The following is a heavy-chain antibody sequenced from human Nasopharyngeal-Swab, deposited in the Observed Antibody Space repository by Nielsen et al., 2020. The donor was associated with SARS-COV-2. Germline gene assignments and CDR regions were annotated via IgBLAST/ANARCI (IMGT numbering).Heavy chain of an antibody. V-gene: IGHV3-30*18. Sequence: WIRQPPGKGLEWVAVISYDGSNKYYADSVKGRFTISRDNSKNTLYLQMSSLRAEDTAVYYCAKGGYSGYDPLGMDVWGQGTTVTVSS. CDR3: AKGGYSGYDPLGMDV. J-gene: IGHJ6*02. D-gene: IGHD5-12*01. CDR2: ISYDGSNK.